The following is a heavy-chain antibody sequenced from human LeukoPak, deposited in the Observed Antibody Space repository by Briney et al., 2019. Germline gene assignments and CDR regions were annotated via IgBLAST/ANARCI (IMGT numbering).Heavy chain of an antibody. J-gene: IGHJ4*02. CDR2: INWNGGFT. CDR3: ATMTTANDY. CDR1: GFTFDDYA. V-gene: IGHV3-20*04. D-gene: IGHD4-11*01. Sequence: GGSLRLSCAASGFTFDDYAMSWVRQAPGKGLEWVSGINWNGGFTSYADSVKGRFTISRDNAKNSLYLLMNSLTAEDTASYYCATMTTANDYWGQGTPVTVSS.